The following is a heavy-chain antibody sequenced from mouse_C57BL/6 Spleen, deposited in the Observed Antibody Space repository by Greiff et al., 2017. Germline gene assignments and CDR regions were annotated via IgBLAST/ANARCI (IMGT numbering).Heavy chain of an antibody. D-gene: IGHD1-1*01. CDR1: GYTFTDYY. V-gene: IGHV1-26*01. CDR2: INPNNGGN. J-gene: IGHJ1*03. CDR3: ARGDTTVVATSYWYFDV. Sequence: EVQLQQSGPELVKPGASVKISCKASGYTFTDYYMNWVKQSHGKSLEWNGDINPNNGGNSYNQKFKGKATLTVDKSYSTAYMELRSLTSEDSAVYYGARGDTTVVATSYWYFDVWGTGTTVTVSS.